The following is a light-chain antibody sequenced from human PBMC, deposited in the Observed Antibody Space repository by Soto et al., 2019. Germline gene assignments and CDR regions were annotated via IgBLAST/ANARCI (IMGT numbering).Light chain of an antibody. CDR3: MQATHWPYT. CDR2: KVS. V-gene: IGKV2-30*02. Sequence: DVVMTQSPVSLTVTLGQPASISCRSSQSLVHSDGTIYLHWFLQRPGQSPRRLVYKVSNRDSGVPDRFSGSGSGTDFILKISRVEAEDIGGYFCMQATHWPYTCGQGTKLEI. J-gene: IGKJ2*01. CDR1: QSLVHSDGTIY.